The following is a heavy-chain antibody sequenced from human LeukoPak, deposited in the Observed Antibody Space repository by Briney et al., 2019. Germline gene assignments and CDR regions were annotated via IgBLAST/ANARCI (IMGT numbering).Heavy chain of an antibody. D-gene: IGHD3-3*01. Sequence: SQTLSLTCAISGDSVSSNSAAWNWIRQSPSRGLEWLGRTYYRSNWNNDYAISVKSRITINPDTSKNQFSLQLNSVTPEDTAVYYCARGVKAYYDFWGGYSHYYYYMDVWGKGTTVTVSS. CDR2: TYYRSNWNN. CDR3: ARGVKAYYDFWGGYSHYYYYMDV. V-gene: IGHV6-1*01. J-gene: IGHJ6*03. CDR1: GDSVSSNSAA.